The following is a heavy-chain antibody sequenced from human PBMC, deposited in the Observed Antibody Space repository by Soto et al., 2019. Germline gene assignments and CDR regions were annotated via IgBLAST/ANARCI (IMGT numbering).Heavy chain of an antibody. CDR1: GYTFTSYD. V-gene: IGHV1-8*01. CDR2: MNPNSGNT. J-gene: IGHJ3*02. CDR3: ASGIVVVPATLSVNYDAFDI. D-gene: IGHD2-2*01. Sequence: ASVKVSCKASGYTFTSYDINWVRQATGQGLEWMGWMNPNSGNTGYAQKFQGRVTMTRNTSISTAYMELSSLRSEDTAAYYCASGIVVVPATLSVNYDAFDIWGQGTMVTVSS.